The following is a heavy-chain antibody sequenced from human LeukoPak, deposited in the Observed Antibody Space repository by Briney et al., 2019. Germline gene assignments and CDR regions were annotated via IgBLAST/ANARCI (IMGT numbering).Heavy chain of an antibody. CDR2: ISGSGGST. CDR3: AKDSSGWPYYFDY. Sequence: GGPLRLSCAASGFTFSSYAMSWVRQAPGKGLEWVSAISGSGGSTYYADSVKGRFTISRDNSKNTLYLQMNSLRAEDTAVYYCAKDSSGWPYYFDYWGQGTLVTVSS. V-gene: IGHV3-23*01. CDR1: GFTFSSYA. D-gene: IGHD6-19*01. J-gene: IGHJ4*02.